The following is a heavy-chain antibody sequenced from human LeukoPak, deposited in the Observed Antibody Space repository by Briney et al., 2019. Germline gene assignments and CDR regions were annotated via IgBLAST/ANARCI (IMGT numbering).Heavy chain of an antibody. CDR1: GYTFTGYY. CDR3: ARDLNILGSYYLDY. CDR2: INPNSGST. J-gene: IGHJ4*02. D-gene: IGHD1-26*01. V-gene: IGHV1-2*02. Sequence: ASVKVSCKASGYTFTGYYMHWVRQAPGQGLEWMGWINPNSGSTNYAQKFQGRVTMTRDTSISTAYMELSRLRSDDTAVYYCARDLNILGSYYLDYWGQGTLVTVSS.